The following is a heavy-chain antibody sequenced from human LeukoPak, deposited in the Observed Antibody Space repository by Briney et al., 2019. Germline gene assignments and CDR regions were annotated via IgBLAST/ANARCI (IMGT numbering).Heavy chain of an antibody. CDR1: GFTFSSYS. V-gene: IGHV3-21*01. D-gene: IGHD3-22*01. CDR2: ISSSSSYI. CDR3: ARDGYYYDSSGYYQEAFDI. Sequence: GGSLRLSCAASGFTFSSYSMNWVRQAPGKGLEWVSSISSSSSYIYYADSVKGRFTISRDNAKNSLYLQMNSLSAEDTAVYYCARDGYYYDSSGYYQEAFDIWGQGTMVTVSS. J-gene: IGHJ3*02.